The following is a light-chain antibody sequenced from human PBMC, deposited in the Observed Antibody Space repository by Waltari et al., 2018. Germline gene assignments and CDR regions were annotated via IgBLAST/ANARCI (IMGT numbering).Light chain of an antibody. Sequence: DVVLTQSPLSLPVTLGQSASISCRSSQSLVNSNGDTCLHWFQQRPGQSPRRLIHKVSNRDSGVPDRFSGSGSGTDFTLKISRVEAEDVGVYYCMQYTHWPHSFGPGTKVDIK. V-gene: IGKV2-30*01. CDR2: KVS. CDR3: MQYTHWPHS. J-gene: IGKJ3*01. CDR1: QSLVNSNGDTC.